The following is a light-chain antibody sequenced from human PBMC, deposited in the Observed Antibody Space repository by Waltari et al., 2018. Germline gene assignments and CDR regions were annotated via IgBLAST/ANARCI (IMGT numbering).Light chain of an antibody. CDR3: QQYGSSPGT. CDR1: HSVSSSY. Sequence: EIVLTQSPGTLSLSPGERATLSCRASHSVSSSYLAWYQQKPGPAPRLLIYGASSRATGIPDRFSGSGSGTDFTLTISRLEPEDFAVYYCQQYGSSPGTFGQGTKLEIK. CDR2: GAS. J-gene: IGKJ2*01. V-gene: IGKV3-20*01.